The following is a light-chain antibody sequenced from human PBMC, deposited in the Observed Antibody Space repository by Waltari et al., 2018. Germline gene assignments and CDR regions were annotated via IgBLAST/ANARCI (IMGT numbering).Light chain of an antibody. V-gene: IGLV2-14*01. CDR3: SSYTSSSTFVV. CDR1: SSDGGGYNY. Sequence: QSALTQPASVSGSPGQSTTISCTGTSSDGGGYNYVPWYQQHPGKAPKLMIYEVSNRPSGVSNRFSGSKSGNTASLTISGLQAEDEADYYCSSYTSSSTFVVFGGGTKLTVL. J-gene: IGLJ2*01. CDR2: EVS.